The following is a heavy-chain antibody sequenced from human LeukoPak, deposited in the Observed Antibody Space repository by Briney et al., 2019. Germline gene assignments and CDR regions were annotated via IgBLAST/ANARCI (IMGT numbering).Heavy chain of an antibody. CDR1: GFTFSSYS. CDR3: ARVGSITIFGVVTRLPSHLDY. J-gene: IGHJ4*02. D-gene: IGHD3-3*01. V-gene: IGHV3-21*01. Sequence: PGGSLRLSCAASGFTFSSYSMNWVRQAPGKGLEWVSSISSSSYTYYADSVKGRFTISSDNAKNSLYLQMNSLRAEDTAVYYCARVGSITIFGVVTRLPSHLDYWGQGTLVTVSS. CDR2: ISSSSYT.